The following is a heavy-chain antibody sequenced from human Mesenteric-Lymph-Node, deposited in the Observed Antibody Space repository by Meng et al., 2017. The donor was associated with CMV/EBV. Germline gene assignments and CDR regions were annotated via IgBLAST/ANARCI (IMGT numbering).Heavy chain of an antibody. V-gene: IGHV3-30*03. CDR3: ARDLSPPDRLSIVAAAGNH. Sequence: GGSLRLSCAASGFTFSSYGMHWVRQAPGKGLEWVAVISYDASSKYYAESVKGRFTISRDNSKNTLFLQMNSLRSEDTGVYYCARDLSPPDRLSIVAAAGNHWGQGTLVTVSS. J-gene: IGHJ4*02. CDR1: GFTFSSYG. CDR2: ISYDASSK. D-gene: IGHD6-13*01.